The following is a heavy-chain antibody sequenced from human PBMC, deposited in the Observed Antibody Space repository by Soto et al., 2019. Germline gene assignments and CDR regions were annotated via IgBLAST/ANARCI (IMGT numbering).Heavy chain of an antibody. CDR3: ALAELGSGYEFDY. J-gene: IGHJ4*02. V-gene: IGHV4-34*01. Sequence: QVQLQQWGAGLLKPSETLSLTCAVYGGSFSGYYWSWIRQPPGKGLEWSGEINHSGSTNYNPSLKSRVTISVDTSKNQFSLKLSSVTAADTAVYYCALAELGSGYEFDYWGQGTLVTVSS. D-gene: IGHD5-12*01. CDR2: INHSGST. CDR1: GGSFSGYY.